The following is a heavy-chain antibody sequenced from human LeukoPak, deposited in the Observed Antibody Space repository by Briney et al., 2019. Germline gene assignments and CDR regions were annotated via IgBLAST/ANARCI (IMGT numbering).Heavy chain of an antibody. D-gene: IGHD2-2*01. J-gene: IGHJ4*02. CDR1: GFTFSSYN. CDR3: ARVGGHCTSTSCPPPDY. CDR2: IDSSSRYI. V-gene: IGHV3-21*01. Sequence: GGSLRLSCAASGFTFSSYNMDWVRQAPGKGLEWVSFIDSSSRYIHQADSVKGRFTISRDNAKSSVFLQMNSLRAEDTAVYYCARVGGHCTSTSCPPPDYWGLGTLVTVSS.